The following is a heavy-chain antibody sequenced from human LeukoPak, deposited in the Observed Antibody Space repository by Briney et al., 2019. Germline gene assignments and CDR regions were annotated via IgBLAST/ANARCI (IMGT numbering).Heavy chain of an antibody. CDR2: ISSSSSYI. Sequence: GGSLRLSCAASGFTFSSYSMNWVRQAPGKGLEWVSSISSSSSYIYYADSVKGRFTISRDNAKNSLYLQMNSLRAEDTAVYYCARDGYSSSWYERGYYYYMDVWGKGTTVTISS. J-gene: IGHJ6*03. D-gene: IGHD6-13*01. V-gene: IGHV3-21*01. CDR3: ARDGYSSSWYERGYYYYMDV. CDR1: GFTFSSYS.